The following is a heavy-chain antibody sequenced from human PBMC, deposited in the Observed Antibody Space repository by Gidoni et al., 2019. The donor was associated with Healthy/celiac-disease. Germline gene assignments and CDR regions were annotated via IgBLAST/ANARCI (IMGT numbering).Heavy chain of an antibody. CDR1: GYIVTSYW. J-gene: IGHJ2*01. V-gene: IGHV5-51*01. D-gene: IGHD6-13*01. CDR2: IYPGDADT. CDR3: ARRGSSWGLWYFDL. Sequence: EVQLVQSGAEVKKPGEYLKISCQGSGYIVTSYWIGWVRQMPGKGLEGMEIIYPGDADTRDSPSVQGQVTISADKSISTAYLQWSSLKASDTAMYYCARRGSSWGLWYFDLWGRGTLVTVSS.